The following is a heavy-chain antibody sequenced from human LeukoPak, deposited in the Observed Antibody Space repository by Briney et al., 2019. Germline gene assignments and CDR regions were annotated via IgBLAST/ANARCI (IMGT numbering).Heavy chain of an antibody. Sequence: PGGSLRLSCAASGITFSRYAMNWVRQAPGKGLEWVSYISSISNYIQYADSVKGRFTISRDNSKNTLYLQMNSLRAEDTAVYYCAKGWYFDLWGRGTLVTVSS. CDR2: ISSISNYI. J-gene: IGHJ2*01. V-gene: IGHV3-21*05. CDR1: GITFSRYA. CDR3: AKGWYFDL.